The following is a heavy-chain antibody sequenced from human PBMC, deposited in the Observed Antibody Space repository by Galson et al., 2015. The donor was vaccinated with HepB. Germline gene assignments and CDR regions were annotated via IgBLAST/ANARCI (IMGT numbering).Heavy chain of an antibody. Sequence: SLRLSCAASGFTFDDYAMHWVRQVPGKGLVWVSGISRNSGRIGYADSVKGRFTISRDNAKNSLYLQMNSLTTEDTALYYCARSTGEISDYWGQGTLVTVSS. CDR1: GFTFDDYA. D-gene: IGHD2-2*01. CDR2: ISRNSGRI. V-gene: IGHV3-9*01. CDR3: ARSTGEISDY. J-gene: IGHJ4*02.